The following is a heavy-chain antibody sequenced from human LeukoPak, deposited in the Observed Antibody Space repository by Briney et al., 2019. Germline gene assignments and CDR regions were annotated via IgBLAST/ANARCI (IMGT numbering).Heavy chain of an antibody. J-gene: IGHJ4*02. CDR3: VRGDNRDQ. CDR2: ISKSSALK. D-gene: IGHD2-2*01. Sequence: GGSLRLSCVASGYDFSGYTFTWVRQAPGKGLEYVSSISKSSALKYYAESVGGRFTISRDNAENSLYLDMNNLGAEDTAVYFCVRGDNRDQWGQGTLVTVSS. V-gene: IGHV3-21*01. CDR1: GYDFSGYT.